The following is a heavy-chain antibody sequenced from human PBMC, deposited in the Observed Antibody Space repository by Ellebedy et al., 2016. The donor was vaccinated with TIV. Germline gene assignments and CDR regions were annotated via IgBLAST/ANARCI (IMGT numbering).Heavy chain of an antibody. CDR2: ISYDGSNK. V-gene: IGHV3-30-3*01. J-gene: IGHJ6*02. D-gene: IGHD1-26*01. CDR1: GFTFSSYA. CDR3: ARDGYRGSYFGDYYYGMDV. Sequence: GESLKISXAASGFTFSSYAMHWVRQAPGKGLEWVAVISYDGSNKYYADSVKGRFTISRDNSKNTLYLQMNSLRAEDTAVYYCARDGYRGSYFGDYYYGMDVWGQGTTVTVSS.